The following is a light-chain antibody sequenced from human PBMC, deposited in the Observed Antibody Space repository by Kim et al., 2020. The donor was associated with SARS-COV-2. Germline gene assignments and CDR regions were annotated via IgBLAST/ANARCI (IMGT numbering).Light chain of an antibody. Sequence: GQSITLSWTGTNSDVGRYKYVSWYQQHPGKAPKLLIYDVSKRPSGVSNRFSGSKSGNTASLTISGLQAEDEADYYCSSYTSSVTLVFGGGTQLTVL. J-gene: IGLJ3*02. V-gene: IGLV2-14*03. CDR2: DVS. CDR3: SSYTSSVTLV. CDR1: NSDVGRYKY.